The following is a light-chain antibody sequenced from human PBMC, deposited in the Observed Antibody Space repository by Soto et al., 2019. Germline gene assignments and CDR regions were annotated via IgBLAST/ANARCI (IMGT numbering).Light chain of an antibody. Sequence: EIVLTQSPGTLSLSPGERATLSCRASQSVSSSYLAWYQLKPGQAPRLLILGASTRATGIPARFSGSGSGTEFTLSISSLQSEDFAVYYCKQYKEWPPFTFGQGTRLEIK. CDR2: GAS. CDR1: QSVSSSY. CDR3: KQYKEWPPFT. V-gene: IGKV3-15*01. J-gene: IGKJ5*01.